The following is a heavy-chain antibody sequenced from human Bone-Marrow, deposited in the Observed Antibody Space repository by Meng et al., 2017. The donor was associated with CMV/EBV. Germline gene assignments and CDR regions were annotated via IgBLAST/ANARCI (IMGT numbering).Heavy chain of an antibody. J-gene: IGHJ6*01. Sequence: GESLKISCAASGFTFSSYSMNWVRQAPGKGLEWVSSNSSSSSYIYYADSVKGRFTISRDNAKNSLYLQMNSLRAEDTAVYYCSRDNRAITIFGVVNSSGMDVWGQGTTVTFSS. CDR1: GFTFSSYS. V-gene: IGHV3-21*01. CDR3: SRDNRAITIFGVVNSSGMDV. D-gene: IGHD3-3*01. CDR2: NSSSSSYI.